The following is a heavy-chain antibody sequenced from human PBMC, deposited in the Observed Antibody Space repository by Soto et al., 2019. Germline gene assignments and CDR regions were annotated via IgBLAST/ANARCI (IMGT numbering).Heavy chain of an antibody. CDR1: GFTFSSYS. D-gene: IGHD5-18*01. J-gene: IGHJ6*02. V-gene: IGHV3-48*01. CDR2: ISSSSSTI. CDR3: ARVVEVGYRDDYYYGMDG. Sequence: PGGSLRLSCAASGFTFSSYSMNWVRQAPGKGLEWVSYISSSSSTIYYADSVKGRFTISRDNAKNSLYLQMNSLRAEDTAVYYCARVVEVGYRDDYYYGMDGWGQGTTVTGSS.